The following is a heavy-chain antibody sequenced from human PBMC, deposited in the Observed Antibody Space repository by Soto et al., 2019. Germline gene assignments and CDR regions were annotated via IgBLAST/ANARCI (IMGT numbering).Heavy chain of an antibody. CDR2: FDPEDGET. D-gene: IGHD5-12*01. CDR1: GYTLTELS. Sequence: GASVKVSCKVSGYTLTELSMHWVRQAPGKGLEWMGGFDPEDGETIYAQKFQGRVTMTEDTSTDTAYMELSSLRSEDTAVYYCATPRAGYSGYDLDYWGQGTLVTVSS. CDR3: ATPRAGYSGYDLDY. V-gene: IGHV1-24*01. J-gene: IGHJ4*02.